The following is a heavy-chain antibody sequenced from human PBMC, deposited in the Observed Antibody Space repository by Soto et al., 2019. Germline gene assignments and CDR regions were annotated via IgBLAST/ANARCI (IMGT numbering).Heavy chain of an antibody. J-gene: IGHJ4*02. CDR1: GGTFSSHA. D-gene: IGHD5-18*01. V-gene: IGHV1-69*01. Sequence: QVQLVQSGAEVKKPGSSVRVSCKASGGTFSSHAFTWVRQAPGQGLEWMGGIIPMFGTPNYAQKFQGRLTITAESGTSYMELRSLRAEDTAVFFCARDRVVGDGYSFGIFDLWGQGTLVNVSS. CDR3: ARDRVVGDGYSFGIFDL. CDR2: IIPMFGTP.